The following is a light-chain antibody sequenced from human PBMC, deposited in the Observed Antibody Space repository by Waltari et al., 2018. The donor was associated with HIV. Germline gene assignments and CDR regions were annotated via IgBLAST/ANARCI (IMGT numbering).Light chain of an antibody. J-gene: IGLJ2*01. CDR1: SSDVGAYNY. Sequence: VSGSTGQSITISCTGTSSDVGAYNYVSWYQQHPGKAPKLMIYEVSNRPSGVSNRFSGSKSGNTASLTISGLQAEDEADYHCSSYRSSSTLVFGGGTRLTVL. CDR3: SSYRSSSTLV. CDR2: EVS. V-gene: IGLV2-14*01.